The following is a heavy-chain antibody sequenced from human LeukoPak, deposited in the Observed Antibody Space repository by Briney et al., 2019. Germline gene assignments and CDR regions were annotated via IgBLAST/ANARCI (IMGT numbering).Heavy chain of an antibody. D-gene: IGHD4-23*01. CDR2: IYYSGST. V-gene: IGHV4-39*07. J-gene: IGHJ4*02. CDR1: GGSISSSSYY. Sequence: SETLSLTCTVSGGSISSSSYYWGLIRQPPGKGLEWIGSIYYSGSTYYNPSLKSRVTISVDTSKNQFSLKLSSVTAADTAVYYCAATDYGGNSDLFDYWGQGTLVTVSS. CDR3: AATDYGGNSDLFDY.